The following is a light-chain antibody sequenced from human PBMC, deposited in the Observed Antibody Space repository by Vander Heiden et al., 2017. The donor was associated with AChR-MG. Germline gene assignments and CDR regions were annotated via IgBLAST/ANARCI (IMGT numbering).Light chain of an antibody. Sequence: IHTTHSASSLSASVGDRVTITCRASQSISNALTWYQQTPGKAPKLLIYTASSLQGGVPSRFSGSGSGTDFTLTISRLQPEDFATYYCQQYESNPFTFGQGTKLEIK. J-gene: IGKJ2*01. CDR2: TAS. V-gene: IGKV1-39*01. CDR1: QSISNA. CDR3: QQYESNPFT.